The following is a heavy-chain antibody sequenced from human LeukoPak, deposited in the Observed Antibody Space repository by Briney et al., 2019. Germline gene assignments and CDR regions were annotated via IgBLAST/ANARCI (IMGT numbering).Heavy chain of an antibody. CDR3: ARDLVRSSDAAHWFDP. CDR1: GGSISSYY. Sequence: SETLSLTCTVSGGSISSYYWSWIRQPPGKGLEWIGYIYYSGSTNYNPSLKSRVTISVDTSKNQFSLKLTSVTAADTAVYYCARDLVRSSDAAHWFDPWGQGTLVAVSS. D-gene: IGHD3-22*01. J-gene: IGHJ5*02. CDR2: IYYSGST. V-gene: IGHV4-59*01.